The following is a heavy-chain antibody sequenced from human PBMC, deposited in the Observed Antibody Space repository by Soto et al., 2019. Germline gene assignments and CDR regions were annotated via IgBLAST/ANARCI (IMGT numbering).Heavy chain of an antibody. J-gene: IGHJ5*02. D-gene: IGHD3-10*01. CDR2: INHSGST. CDR1: GGSFSGYY. Sequence: PSETLSLTCAVYGGSFSGYYWSWIRQPPGKGLEWIGEINHSGSTNYNPSLKSRVTISVDTSKNQFSLKLSSVTAADTAVYYCARGQRFGELLSGDRNWFDPWGQGTLVTVSS. CDR3: ARGQRFGELLSGDRNWFDP. V-gene: IGHV4-34*01.